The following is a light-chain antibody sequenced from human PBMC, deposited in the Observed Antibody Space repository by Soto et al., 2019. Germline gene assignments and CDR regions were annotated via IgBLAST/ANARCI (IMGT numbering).Light chain of an antibody. J-gene: IGKJ4*01. CDR3: QQANSVPLT. CDR2: AAS. CDR1: QAISSW. V-gene: IGKV1-12*01. Sequence: DIQLTQSPSSVSASVGDRVTLTCRASQAISSWLAWYQQKPGKAPKLLIYAASSLESEVPARFCGSGSGTDFTLTISSLQPEDSATYYCQQANSVPLTFGGGTKVEIK.